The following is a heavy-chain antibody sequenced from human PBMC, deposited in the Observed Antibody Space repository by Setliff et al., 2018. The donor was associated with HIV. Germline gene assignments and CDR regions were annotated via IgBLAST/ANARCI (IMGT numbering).Heavy chain of an antibody. CDR1: GYSVTELS. Sequence: ASVKVSCQVSGYSVTELSIHWVRQAPGKGLEWMGSFDLEDGETIYAQKFQGRVTISRNTTISTAYMELSGLRSEDTAVYYCARGRGRYYDSRSYLDYWGQGTLVTVSS. J-gene: IGHJ4*02. D-gene: IGHD3-22*01. CDR2: FDLEDGET. V-gene: IGHV1-24*01. CDR3: ARGRGRYYDSRSYLDY.